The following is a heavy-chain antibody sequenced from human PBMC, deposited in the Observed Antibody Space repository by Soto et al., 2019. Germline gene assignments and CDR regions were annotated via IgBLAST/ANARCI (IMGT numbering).Heavy chain of an antibody. Sequence: QVQLHQWGAGLLKPSETLSLTCAVYGGSFSGYYWSWIRQPPGKGLEWIGEINHSGSTNYNPSLKIRVTISVDTSKNQFSLKLSSVTAADTAVYYCARGRRGYGTRSIELDYRGQGTLVTVSS. J-gene: IGHJ4*02. D-gene: IGHD5-12*01. CDR1: GGSFSGYY. V-gene: IGHV4-34*01. CDR2: INHSGST. CDR3: ARGRRGYGTRSIELDY.